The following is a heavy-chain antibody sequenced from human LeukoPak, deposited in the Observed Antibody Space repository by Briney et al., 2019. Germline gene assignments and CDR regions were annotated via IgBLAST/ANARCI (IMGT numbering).Heavy chain of an antibody. D-gene: IGHD3-3*01. J-gene: IGHJ6*03. CDR3: ARETYDFWSGVRRYYYYMDV. CDR2: ISAYNGNT. Sequence: ASVKVSCKASGYTFTSYGISWVRQAPGQGLEWMGWISAYNGNTNYAQKLQGRVTMTTDTSTSTAYMELRSLRSDDTAVYYCARETYDFWSGVRRYYYYMDVWGKGTTVTVSS. CDR1: GYTFTSYG. V-gene: IGHV1-18*01.